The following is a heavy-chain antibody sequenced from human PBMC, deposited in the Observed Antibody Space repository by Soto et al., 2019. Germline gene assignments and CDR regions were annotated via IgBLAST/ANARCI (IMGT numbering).Heavy chain of an antibody. Sequence: EVQLVQSGAEVKKPGESLKISCKTSGYSFSTYWIGWVRQVPGKGLEWMGIIYPGDSDTKYSPSFQGHVPMSADQSIPTAYLQWNALKASDTATYHCARHGHGGHSFDYWGQGTRVTVPS. D-gene: IGHD2-21*02. J-gene: IGHJ4*02. CDR2: IYPGDSDT. CDR3: ARHGHGGHSFDY. CDR1: GYSFSTYW. V-gene: IGHV5-51*01.